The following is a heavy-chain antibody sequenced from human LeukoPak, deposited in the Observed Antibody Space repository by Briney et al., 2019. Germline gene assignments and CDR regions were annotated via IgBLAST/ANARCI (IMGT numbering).Heavy chain of an antibody. V-gene: IGHV3-11*04. D-gene: IGHD2-15*01. CDR1: GFTFSDYY. J-gene: IGHJ4*02. Sequence: PGGSLRLSCAASGFTFSDYYMNWIRQAPGKGLGWVSYISRRGSTIYYADSVKGRFTISRDNAKNSLYLQMNSLRAEDTAVYYCASSETPSAATFDYWGQGTLVTVPS. CDR2: ISRRGSTI. CDR3: ASSETPSAATFDY.